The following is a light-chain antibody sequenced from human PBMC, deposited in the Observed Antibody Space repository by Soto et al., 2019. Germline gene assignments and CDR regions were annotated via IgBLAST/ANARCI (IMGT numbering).Light chain of an antibody. CDR3: CSYASGSTWV. CDR2: EVT. Sequence: QSALTQPASVSGSPGQSITISCTGTSNDVGSYNLVSWYQQNPGKAPKLMIYEVTKRPSGVSNRFSGSKSGNTASLTISGLQAEDEDDYFCCSYASGSTWVFGGGTKLTVL. CDR1: SNDVGSYNL. V-gene: IGLV2-23*02. J-gene: IGLJ3*02.